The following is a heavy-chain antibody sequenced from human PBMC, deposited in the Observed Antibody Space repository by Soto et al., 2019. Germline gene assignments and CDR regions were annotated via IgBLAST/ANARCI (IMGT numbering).Heavy chain of an antibody. CDR3: ARGGGVVIGIYYYYKAV. CDR2: FYSSGST. CDR1: VFSIRTSYY. V-gene: IGHV4-39*01. D-gene: IGHD3-3*01. Sequence: SETLSLTCSVSVFSIRTSYYLAWLRQSSGKGLKRIASFYSSGSTYYNPSLKSRVTLSVDTSKNQFFLKLNSVTAADTGVYYCARGGGVVIGIYYYYKAVWGKGTTVTVSS. J-gene: IGHJ6*03.